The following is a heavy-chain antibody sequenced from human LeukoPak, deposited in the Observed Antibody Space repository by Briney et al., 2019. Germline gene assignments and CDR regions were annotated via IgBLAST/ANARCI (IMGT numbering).Heavy chain of an antibody. D-gene: IGHD3-22*01. CDR1: GYTFTSYG. CDR3: ARDLSVYHYDSSGYSPFDY. CDR2: ISAYNGNT. V-gene: IGHV1-18*01. J-gene: IGHJ4*02. Sequence: ASVKVSCKASGYTFTSYGISWVRQAPGQGLEWMGWISAYNGNTNYAQKLQGRVTMTTDTSTSTAYMELRSLRSDDTAVYYCARDLSVYHYDSSGYSPFDYWGQGTLVTVSS.